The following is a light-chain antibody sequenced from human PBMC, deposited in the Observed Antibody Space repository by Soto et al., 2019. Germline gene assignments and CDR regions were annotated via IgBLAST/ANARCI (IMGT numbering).Light chain of an antibody. CDR3: QQYYDSPRT. J-gene: IGKJ1*01. Sequence: EIVMTQSPATLSVSPGERATLSCRASQSVSSNLAWYQQKPGQAPRLLIYDASTRATGIPARFRGSGSGTDFTLTISSLQSEDFAVYYCQQYYDSPRTFGQGTKVDIK. V-gene: IGKV3-15*01. CDR1: QSVSSN. CDR2: DAS.